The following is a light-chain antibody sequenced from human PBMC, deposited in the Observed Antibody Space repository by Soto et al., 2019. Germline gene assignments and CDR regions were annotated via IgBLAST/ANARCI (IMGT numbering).Light chain of an antibody. CDR1: QSVSSSY. CDR2: GAS. CDR3: QQYGSSSLFT. J-gene: IGKJ3*01. Sequence: EIVLTQSPGTLSLSPGERATLSCRASQSVSSSYLAWYQQKPGQAPRLLIYGASSTATGIPDRFSGSGSGTEFTLTISRLEPEDFAVYYWQQYGSSSLFTFGPGTKVDIK. V-gene: IGKV3-20*01.